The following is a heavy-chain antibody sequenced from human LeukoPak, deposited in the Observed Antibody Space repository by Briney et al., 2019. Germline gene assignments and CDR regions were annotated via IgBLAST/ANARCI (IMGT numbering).Heavy chain of an antibody. J-gene: IGHJ4*02. CDR3: AVIDCSGGSCYSGLNY. CDR2: INPNSGGT. D-gene: IGHD2-15*01. Sequence: ASVKVSCKASGYTFTGYYMHWVRQAPGQGLEWMGRINPNSGGTNYAQKFQGRVTMTRDTSISTAYMELSRLRSDDTAVYYCAVIDCSGGSCYSGLNYWGQGTLVTVSS. V-gene: IGHV1-2*06. CDR1: GYTFTGYY.